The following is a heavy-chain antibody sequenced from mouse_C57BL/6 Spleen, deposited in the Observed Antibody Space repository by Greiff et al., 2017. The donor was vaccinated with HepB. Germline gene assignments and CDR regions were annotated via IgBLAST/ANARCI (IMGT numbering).Heavy chain of an antibody. V-gene: IGHV1-84*01. D-gene: IGHD1-1*01. Sequence: RVEPGASVKISCKASGYIFTDYYINWVKQRPGQGLEWIGWIYPGSGNTKYNEKFKGKATLTVDTSSSTAYMQLSSLTSEDSAVYFCARSGFGDYYGSSFAMDYWGQGTSVTVSS. CDR2: IYPGSGNT. CDR1: GYIFTDYY. CDR3: ARSGFGDYYGSSFAMDY. J-gene: IGHJ4*01.